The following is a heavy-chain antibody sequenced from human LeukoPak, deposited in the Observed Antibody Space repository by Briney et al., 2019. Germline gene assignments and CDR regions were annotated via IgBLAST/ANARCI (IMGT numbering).Heavy chain of an antibody. CDR2: INHSGST. D-gene: IGHD6-19*01. Sequence: SETLSLTCAVYGGSFSGYYWSWIRQPPGKGLEWIGEINHSGSTNYNPSLKSRVTISVDTSKNQFSLKLSSVTAADTAVYYCARGPQWLVHFDYWGQGIPVTVSS. J-gene: IGHJ4*02. CDR3: ARGPQWLVHFDY. V-gene: IGHV4-34*01. CDR1: GGSFSGYY.